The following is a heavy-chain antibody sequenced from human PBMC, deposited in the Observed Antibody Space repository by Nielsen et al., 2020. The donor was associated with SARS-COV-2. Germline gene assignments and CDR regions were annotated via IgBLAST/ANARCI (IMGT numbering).Heavy chain of an antibody. CDR1: GFTFSSYS. Sequence: GGSLRLSCAASGFTFSSYSMNWVRQAPGKGLEWVSSISSSSRYIYYADSVKGRFTISRDNAKNSLYLQMNSLRAEDTAVYYCARGPHYYDSSGYEDYWGQGTLVTVSS. J-gene: IGHJ4*02. V-gene: IGHV3-21*01. CDR2: ISSSSRYI. CDR3: ARGPHYYDSSGYEDY. D-gene: IGHD3-22*01.